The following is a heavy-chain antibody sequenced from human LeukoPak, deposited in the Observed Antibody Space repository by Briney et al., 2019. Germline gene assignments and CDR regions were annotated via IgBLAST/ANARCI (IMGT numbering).Heavy chain of an antibody. CDR2: IYPGDSDT. CDR1: GYSFTTNW. D-gene: IGHD2-2*01. CDR3: ARHKRSMPYDF. Sequence: GESLKIPCKGSGYSFTTNWIGWVRQMPGKGLEWMGIIYPGDSDTRYSPSFQGQVTISADKSISTAYLQWSSLKASDTATYYCARHKRSMPYDFWGQGTLVTVSS. V-gene: IGHV5-51*01. J-gene: IGHJ4*02.